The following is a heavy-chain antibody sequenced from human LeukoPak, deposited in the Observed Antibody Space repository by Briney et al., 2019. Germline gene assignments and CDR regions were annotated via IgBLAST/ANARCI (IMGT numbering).Heavy chain of an antibody. CDR1: GFSFRRYA. CDR2: ISGPGPST. Sequence: GGSLRVSCAASGFSFRRYAMNWVRQAPGRGLEWVAVISGPGPSTVYADSVKGRFTISRDNSKNTLFLQLDSLRVEDTAIYYCAKEEMPHAFDLWGQGTMVTVSS. CDR3: AKEEMPHAFDL. D-gene: IGHD5-24*01. J-gene: IGHJ3*01. V-gene: IGHV3-23*01.